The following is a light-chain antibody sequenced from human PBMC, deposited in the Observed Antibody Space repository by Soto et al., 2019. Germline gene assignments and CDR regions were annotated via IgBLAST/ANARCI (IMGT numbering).Light chain of an antibody. J-gene: IGKJ1*01. CDR3: QKYNSAPWT. CDR1: QSISSY. V-gene: IGKV1-27*01. Sequence: DIQMTQSPSSLSASVGDRGTITCRASQSISSYLNWYQQKPGKVPKLLIYAASTLQSGVPSRFSGGASGTDFTLTISSLQPEDVATYYCQKYNSAPWTFGQGTKVDIK. CDR2: AAS.